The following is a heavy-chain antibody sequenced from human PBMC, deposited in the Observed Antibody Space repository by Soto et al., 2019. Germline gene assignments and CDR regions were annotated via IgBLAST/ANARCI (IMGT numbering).Heavy chain of an antibody. CDR3: ARGLVPVRYYFDY. V-gene: IGHV4-59*01. D-gene: IGHD6-19*01. J-gene: IGHJ4*02. Sequence: SETLSLTCTVSGGSISSFYWSWIRQSPHKGLEWIGFVYYSGTTKYNPPLSSRVTISVDTSKNQFSLNLTSVTAADTAIYYCARGLVPVRYYFDYWGPGSLVTVSS. CDR1: GGSISSFY. CDR2: VYYSGTT.